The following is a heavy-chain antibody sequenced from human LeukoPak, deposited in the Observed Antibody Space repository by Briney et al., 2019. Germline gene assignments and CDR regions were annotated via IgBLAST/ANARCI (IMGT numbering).Heavy chain of an antibody. V-gene: IGHV4-59*01. D-gene: IGHD3-22*01. J-gene: IGHJ4*02. CDR1: GGSISSYY. CDR3: ATYYYDSSGYYYRY. CDR2: IYYSGST. Sequence: PSETLSLTCTVSGGSISSYYWSWIRQPPGKGLEWIGYIYYSGSTNYNPSLKSRVTISVDTSKNQFSLKLSSVTAADTAVYYCATYYYDSSGYYYRYWGQGTLVTVSS.